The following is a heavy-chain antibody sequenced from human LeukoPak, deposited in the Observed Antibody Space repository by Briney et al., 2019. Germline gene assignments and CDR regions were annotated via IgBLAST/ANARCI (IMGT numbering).Heavy chain of an antibody. J-gene: IGHJ4*02. CDR2: ISSSGSTI. Sequence: PGGSLRLSCAASGFTFSDYYMSWIRQAPGKGLEWVSYISSSGSTIYYADSVKGRFTISSDNAKNSLYLQMNSLRAEDTAVYYCARDPGFGYVSSGHYAFDYWGQGTLVTVSS. CDR3: ARDPGFGYVSSGHYAFDY. CDR1: GFTFSDYY. V-gene: IGHV3-11*04. D-gene: IGHD3-22*01.